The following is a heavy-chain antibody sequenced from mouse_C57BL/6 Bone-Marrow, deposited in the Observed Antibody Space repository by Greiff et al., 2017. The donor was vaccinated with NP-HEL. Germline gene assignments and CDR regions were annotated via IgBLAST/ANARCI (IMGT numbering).Heavy chain of an antibody. J-gene: IGHJ3*01. D-gene: IGHD2-3*01. CDR3: SREDVYYPAWFAY. CDR2: IDPNSGGS. V-gene: IGHV1-72*01. Sequence: SCKASGYTFTSYWMHWAKQRPGRGLEWIGRIDPNSGGSKDNEKFKSKATLTVDKPTSTAYMQLSSLTSEDSAVYYCSREDVYYPAWFAYWGQGTLVTVSA. CDR1: GYTFTSYW.